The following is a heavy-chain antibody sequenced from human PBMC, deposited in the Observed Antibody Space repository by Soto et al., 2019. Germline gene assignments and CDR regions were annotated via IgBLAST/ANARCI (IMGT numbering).Heavy chain of an antibody. J-gene: IGHJ4*02. D-gene: IGHD2-15*01. CDR3: VRTSLVVAAATREDY. CDR2: INSDGSST. V-gene: IGHV3-74*01. CDR1: GFTFSSYW. Sequence: GGPLRLSCAASGFTFSSYWMHWVRQAPGKGLVWVSRINSDGSSTSYADSVKGRFTISRDNAKNTLYLQMNSLRAEDTAVYYCVRTSLVVAAATREDYWGQGTLVTVSS.